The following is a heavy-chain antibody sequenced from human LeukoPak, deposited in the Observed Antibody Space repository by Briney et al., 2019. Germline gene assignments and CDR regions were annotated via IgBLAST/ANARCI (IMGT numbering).Heavy chain of an antibody. J-gene: IGHJ4*02. V-gene: IGHV3-23*01. CDR2: ISGSGGST. CDR1: GFTFSSYA. CDR3: AKDRYLEGSGSDPRDY. Sequence: GGSLRLSCAASGFTFSSYAMSWVRQAPGKGLEWVSAISGSGGSTYYADSVKGRFTISRDNSKNTLYLQMNSLRAEDTAVYYCAKDRYLEGSGSDPRDYWGQGTLVTVSS. D-gene: IGHD3-10*01.